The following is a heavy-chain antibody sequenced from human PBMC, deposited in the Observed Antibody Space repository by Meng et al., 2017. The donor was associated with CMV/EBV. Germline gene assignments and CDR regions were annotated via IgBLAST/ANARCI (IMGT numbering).Heavy chain of an antibody. CDR2: ISSSSSYI. J-gene: IGHJ6*02. Sequence: GSLRLSCAASGFTFSSYSMNWVRQAPGKGLEWVSSISSSSSYIYYADSVKGRFTISRDNAKNSLYLQMNSLRAEDTAVYYCARDFILSGNYYYYGMDVWGQGTTVTVSS. CDR3: ARDFILSGNYYYYGMDV. D-gene: IGHD3-16*02. V-gene: IGHV3-21*01. CDR1: GFTFSSYS.